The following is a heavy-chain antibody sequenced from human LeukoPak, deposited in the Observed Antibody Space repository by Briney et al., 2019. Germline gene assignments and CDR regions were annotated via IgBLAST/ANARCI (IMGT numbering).Heavy chain of an antibody. Sequence: PWASVKVSCKASGYTFTSYGISWVRQAPGQGLEWMGWISAYNGNTNYAQKLQGRVTMTTDTSTSTAYMELRSLRSDDTAVYYCARYRYCSGGSCYPPRYYFDYWGQGTLVTVSS. D-gene: IGHD2-15*01. J-gene: IGHJ4*02. CDR1: GYTFTSYG. V-gene: IGHV1-18*01. CDR2: ISAYNGNT. CDR3: ARYRYCSGGSCYPPRYYFDY.